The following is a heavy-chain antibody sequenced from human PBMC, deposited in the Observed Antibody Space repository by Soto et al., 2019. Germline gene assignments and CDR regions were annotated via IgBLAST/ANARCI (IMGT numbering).Heavy chain of an antibody. Sequence: SVKVSCKASGGTFSSYTISWVRQAPGQGLEWMGRIIPILGIANYAQKFQGGVTITADKSTSTAYMELSSLRSDDTAVYYCARVYYDSNDAFDIWGQGTMVTVSS. CDR2: IIPILGIA. J-gene: IGHJ3*02. CDR3: ARVYYDSNDAFDI. V-gene: IGHV1-69*02. CDR1: GGTFSSYT. D-gene: IGHD3-22*01.